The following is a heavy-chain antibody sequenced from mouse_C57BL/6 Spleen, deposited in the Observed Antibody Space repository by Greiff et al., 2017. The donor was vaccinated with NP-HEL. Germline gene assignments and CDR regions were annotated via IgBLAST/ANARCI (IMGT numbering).Heavy chain of an antibody. Sequence: VNLMESGPGLVAPSQSLSITCTVSGFSLTRYGVDWVRQSPGKGLEWLGVIWSGRSTDYNAAFISRLSISKDNSKSQVFFKMNSLQADDTAIYYCARRMNGNYGFAYWGQGTLVTVSA. CDR3: ARRMNGNYGFAY. J-gene: IGHJ3*01. CDR2: IWSGRST. CDR1: GFSLTRYG. V-gene: IGHV2-2*01. D-gene: IGHD2-1*01.